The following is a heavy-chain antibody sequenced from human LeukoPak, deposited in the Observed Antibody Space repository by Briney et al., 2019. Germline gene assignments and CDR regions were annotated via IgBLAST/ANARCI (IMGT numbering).Heavy chain of an antibody. CDR3: ARGSSSWSNWFDP. CDR1: GFTFSSYA. V-gene: IGHV3-30-3*01. J-gene: IGHJ5*02. D-gene: IGHD6-13*01. Sequence: GRSLRLSCAASGFTFSSYAMHWVRQAPGKGLEWVAVISYDGSNKYYADSVKGRFTISRDNSKNTLYLQMNSLRAEDTAVYYRARGSSSWSNWFDPWGQGTLVTVSS. CDR2: ISYDGSNK.